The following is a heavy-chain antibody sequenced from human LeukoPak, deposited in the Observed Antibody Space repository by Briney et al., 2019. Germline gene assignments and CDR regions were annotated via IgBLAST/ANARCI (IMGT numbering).Heavy chain of an antibody. Sequence: SETLSPTCTVSGGSISSYYWSWIRQPPGKGLEWIGRFYSGGSTDYNPSLKSRVTMSVDTSKNQFSLKLSSVTAADTAVYYCARVYSGYDLPGSLASYYFDYWGQGTLVTVSS. D-gene: IGHD5-12*01. V-gene: IGHV4-4*07. CDR2: FYSGGST. J-gene: IGHJ4*02. CDR1: GGSISSYY. CDR3: ARVYSGYDLPGSLASYYFDY.